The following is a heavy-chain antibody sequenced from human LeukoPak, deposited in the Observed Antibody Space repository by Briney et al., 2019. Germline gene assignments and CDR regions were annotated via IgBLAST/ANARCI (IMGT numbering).Heavy chain of an antibody. CDR3: ARHYGSGSYYKYNWFDP. CDR1: GGSFSGYY. J-gene: IGHJ5*02. Sequence: PSETLSLTCAVYGGSFSGYYWSWIRQPPGKGLEWIGEINHSGSTNYNPSLKSRVTISVDTSKNQFSLKLSSVTAADTAVYYCARHYGSGSYYKYNWFDPWGREPWSPSPQ. D-gene: IGHD3-10*01. V-gene: IGHV4-34*01. CDR2: INHSGST.